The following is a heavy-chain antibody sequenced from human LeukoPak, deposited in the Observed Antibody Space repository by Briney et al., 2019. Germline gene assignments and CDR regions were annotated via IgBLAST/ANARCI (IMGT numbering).Heavy chain of an antibody. Sequence: PSETLSLTCTVSGYSISSGYYWGWIRQPPGKGLEWIGSIYHSGSTYYNPSLKSRVTISVDTSKNQFSLKLSSVTAADTAVYYCARDQFGIPWGQGTLVTVSS. CDR1: GYSISSGYY. CDR3: ARDQFGIP. CDR2: IYHSGST. J-gene: IGHJ5*02. V-gene: IGHV4-38-2*02. D-gene: IGHD3-16*01.